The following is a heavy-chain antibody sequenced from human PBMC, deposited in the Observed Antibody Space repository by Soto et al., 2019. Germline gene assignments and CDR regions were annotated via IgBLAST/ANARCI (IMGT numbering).Heavy chain of an antibody. CDR2: ISAYNGNT. D-gene: IGHD3-10*01. V-gene: IGHV1-18*01. J-gene: IGHJ6*02. CDR3: ARDKRITMVRGYYYGMDV. CDR1: GYTFTSYG. Sequence: QVQLVQSGAEVKKPGASVKVSCKASGYTFTSYGISWVRQAPGQGLEWMGWISAYNGNTNYAQKLQGRVTMTTDTXTXTXXMELRSLRSDDTAVYYCARDKRITMVRGYYYGMDVWGQGTTVTVSS.